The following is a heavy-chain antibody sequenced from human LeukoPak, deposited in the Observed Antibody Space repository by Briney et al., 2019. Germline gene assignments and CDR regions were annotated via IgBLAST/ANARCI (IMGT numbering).Heavy chain of an antibody. D-gene: IGHD2-2*01. Sequence: ASVKVSCKASGGTFSSYTISWVRQAPGQGLEWMGRIIPILGIANYAQKFQGRVTITADKSTSTAYMELSSLRSEDTAVYYCAGWPQVVPFHARFDPWGQGTLVTVSS. CDR2: IIPILGIA. V-gene: IGHV1-69*02. CDR3: AGWPQVVPFHARFDP. CDR1: GGTFSSYT. J-gene: IGHJ5*02.